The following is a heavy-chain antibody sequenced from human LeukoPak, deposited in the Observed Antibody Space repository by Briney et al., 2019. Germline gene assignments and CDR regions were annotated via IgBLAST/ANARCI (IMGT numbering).Heavy chain of an antibody. D-gene: IGHD5-18*01. J-gene: IGHJ4*02. V-gene: IGHV4-59*11. CDR1: GASMNTHY. CDR2: MFDTVTT. Sequence: SETLSLTCAVSGASMNTHYWSWIRQPPGKGLEWIGYMFDTVTTKDNPSLKSRFTLSADPSKNQFSLRLTSVTAADTAVYYCATIKRGNIFGYFDFWGQGIPVTVSS. CDR3: ATIKRGNIFGYFDF.